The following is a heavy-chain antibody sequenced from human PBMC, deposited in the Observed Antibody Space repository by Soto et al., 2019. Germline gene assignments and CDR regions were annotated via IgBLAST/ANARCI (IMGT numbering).Heavy chain of an antibody. CDR3: ARGGTGPSRRGYYYMDV. Sequence: SETLSLTCAVYGGSFSCYYWRWIRQPPGKGLEWTGEINHSGSTNYNPSLKSRVTISVDTSKNQFSLKLSSVTAADTAVYYCARGGTGPSRRGYYYMDVWGKGTTVTVSS. CDR2: INHSGST. J-gene: IGHJ6*03. CDR1: GGSFSCYY. V-gene: IGHV4-34*01. D-gene: IGHD1-1*01.